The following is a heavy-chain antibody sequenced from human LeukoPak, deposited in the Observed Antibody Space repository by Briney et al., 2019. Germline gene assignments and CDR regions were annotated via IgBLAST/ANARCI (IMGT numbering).Heavy chain of an antibody. Sequence: GGSLRLSCAASGLTFRNYALSWVRQAPGKGLEWVSTIGDTTYYADSVKGRFTISRDNAKNSLYLQMNSLRAEDTALYYCAKDMVRGQHTEGFDYWGQGTLVTVSS. CDR1: GLTFRNYA. J-gene: IGHJ4*02. D-gene: IGHD3-10*01. CDR3: AKDMVRGQHTEGFDY. CDR2: IGDTT. V-gene: IGHV3-23*01.